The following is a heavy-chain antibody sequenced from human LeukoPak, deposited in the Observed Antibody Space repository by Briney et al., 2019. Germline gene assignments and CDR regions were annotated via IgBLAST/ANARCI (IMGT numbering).Heavy chain of an antibody. CDR3: VRGWYIAFDI. D-gene: IGHD6-13*01. Sequence: ASVKVSCKASGYTFTSCYMHWVRQAPGQGLEWMRIINPSGGSTSYAQKFQGRVTMTRDTSTSTAYMELRSLRSDDTAVYYCVRGWYIAFDIWGQGTMVTVSS. V-gene: IGHV1-46*01. CDR1: GYTFTSCY. J-gene: IGHJ3*02. CDR2: INPSGGST.